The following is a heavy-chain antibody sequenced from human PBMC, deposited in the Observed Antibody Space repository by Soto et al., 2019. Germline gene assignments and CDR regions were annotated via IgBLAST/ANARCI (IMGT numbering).Heavy chain of an antibody. D-gene: IGHD2-15*01. Sequence: GGSLRLSCAASGFTFSSYWMSWVRQGPGKGLEWVASIKEDGSEKYYVDSVKGRFTIFRDNARNSLYLQMNSLRVDDTAVYYCASPGVVVVVAATQLTDVWGKGTTVTVSS. CDR2: IKEDGSEK. CDR1: GFTFSSYW. CDR3: ASPGVVVVVAATQLTDV. V-gene: IGHV3-7*01. J-gene: IGHJ6*04.